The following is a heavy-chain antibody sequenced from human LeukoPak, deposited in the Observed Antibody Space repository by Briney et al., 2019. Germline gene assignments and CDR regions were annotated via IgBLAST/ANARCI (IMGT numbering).Heavy chain of an antibody. V-gene: IGHV4-61*02. D-gene: IGHD2-21*02. CDR1: GGSINSGSYY. CDR3: AGTHIVVVTAMDV. J-gene: IGHJ6*04. CDR2: IYTSGST. Sequence: SETLSLTCTVSGGSINSGSYYWSWIRQPAGKGLEWIGRIYTSGSTNYNPSLKSRVTILVDTSKKHFSLRLSSVTAADTAVYYCAGTHIVVVTAMDVWGKGTTVTVSS.